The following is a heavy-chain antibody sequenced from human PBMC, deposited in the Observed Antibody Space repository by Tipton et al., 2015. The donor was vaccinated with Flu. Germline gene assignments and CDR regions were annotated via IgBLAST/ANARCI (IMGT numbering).Heavy chain of an antibody. V-gene: IGHV4-39*07. CDR2: IYYSGTT. D-gene: IGHD1-1*01. Sequence: TLSLTCTVSGDSISTTIYYWGRVRQPPGKGLEWIGSIYYSGTTYYNPSLKSRITISVDSSKTAFSLTLASLTAADTAVYYCARDLWNDRRAYYYYGVDVWGEGSTVTVSS. CDR3: ARDLWNDRRAYYYYGVDV. CDR1: GDSISTTIYY. J-gene: IGHJ6*04.